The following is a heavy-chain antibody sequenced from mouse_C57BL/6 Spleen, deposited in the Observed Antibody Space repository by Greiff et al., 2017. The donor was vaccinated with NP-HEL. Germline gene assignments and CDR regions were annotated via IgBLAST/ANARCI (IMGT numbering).Heavy chain of an antibody. V-gene: IGHV1-59*01. CDR2: IDPSDSYT. J-gene: IGHJ4*01. CDR3: ARSYDYDAYYYAMDY. Sequence: QVQLQQPGAELVRPGTSVKLSCKASGYTFTSYWMHWVKQRPGQGLEWIGVIDPSDSYTNYNQKFKGKATLTVDTSSSTAYMQLSSLTSEDSAVYYCARSYDYDAYYYAMDYWGQGTSVTVSS. D-gene: IGHD2-4*01. CDR1: GYTFTSYW.